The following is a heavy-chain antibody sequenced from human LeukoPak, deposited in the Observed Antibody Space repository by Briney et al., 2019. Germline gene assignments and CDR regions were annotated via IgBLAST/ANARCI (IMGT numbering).Heavy chain of an antibody. CDR1: GFTFSSYW. V-gene: IGHV3-7*01. CDR2: IKQDGSEK. CDR3: ARDSYYDSSGYPDY. D-gene: IGHD3-22*01. Sequence: PGGSLRLSCAASGFTFSSYWMSWVRQAPGKGLEWVANIKQDGSEKYYVDSVKGRFTISRDNAKNSLYLQMNSLRAEDTAVYYCARDSYYDSSGYPDYWGQGTLVTVSS. J-gene: IGHJ4*02.